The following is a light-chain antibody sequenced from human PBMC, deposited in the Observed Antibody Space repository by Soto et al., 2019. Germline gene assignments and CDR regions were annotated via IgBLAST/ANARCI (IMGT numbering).Light chain of an antibody. Sequence: AIQVTQSPSSLSASVGDRVTITCRTSQGTRSALGWYQQKPGKVPKLLIYAASTLQSGVPSRFSGSGSGRDFTLTISSLQPEDFATYYCLLDYAYFWAFGQGTKVDIK. J-gene: IGKJ1*01. CDR1: QGTRSA. CDR2: AAS. CDR3: LLDYAYFWA. V-gene: IGKV1-6*01.